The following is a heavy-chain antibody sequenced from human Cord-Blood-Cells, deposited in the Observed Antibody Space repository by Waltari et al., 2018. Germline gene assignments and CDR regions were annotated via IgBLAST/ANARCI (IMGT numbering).Heavy chain of an antibody. Sequence: QVQRVQSGAEVKKPGSSAKVSCKASGGTFSSYAISRVRQAPGQGLEWMGRIIPILGIANYAQKFQGRVTITADKSTSTAYMELSSLRSEDTAVYYCAREEQQLVDYWGQGTLVTISS. J-gene: IGHJ4*02. D-gene: IGHD6-13*01. CDR2: IIPILGIA. V-gene: IGHV1-69*09. CDR1: GGTFSSYA. CDR3: AREEQQLVDY.